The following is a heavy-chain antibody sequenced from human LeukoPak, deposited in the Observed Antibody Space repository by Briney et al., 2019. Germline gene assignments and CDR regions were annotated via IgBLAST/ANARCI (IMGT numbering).Heavy chain of an antibody. CDR2: IYYSGST. J-gene: IGHJ5*02. D-gene: IGHD2-2*01. Sequence: SQTLSLTCTVSGGSISSGGYYWSWIRQHPGKGLEWIGYIYYSGSTYYNPSLKSRVTISVDTSKNQFSLKLSSVTGADTAVYYCARRPVVPAAINWFDPWGQGTLVTVSS. V-gene: IGHV4-31*03. CDR1: GGSISSGGYY. CDR3: ARRPVVPAAINWFDP.